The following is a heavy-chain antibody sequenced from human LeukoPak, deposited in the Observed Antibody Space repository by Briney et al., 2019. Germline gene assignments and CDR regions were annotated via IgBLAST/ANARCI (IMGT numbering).Heavy chain of an antibody. CDR3: AKTRPLDSSSWSHGDY. Sequence: GGSLRLSCAASGFTFSSYAMHWVRQAPGKGLEWVAVISYDESNKYYAGSVKGRFTISRDNSKNTLYLQMNSLRAEDTAVYYCAKTRPLDSSSWSHGDYWGQGTLVTVSS. J-gene: IGHJ4*02. CDR1: GFTFSSYA. D-gene: IGHD6-13*01. V-gene: IGHV3-30-3*02. CDR2: ISYDESNK.